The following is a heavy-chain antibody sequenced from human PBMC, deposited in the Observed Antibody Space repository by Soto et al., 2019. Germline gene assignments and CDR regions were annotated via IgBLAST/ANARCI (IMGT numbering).Heavy chain of an antibody. CDR3: ARGAAAGNDAFDI. CDR1: GYAFTSYD. Sequence: ASVKVSCKASGYAFTSYDINWVRQATGQGLEWMGWMNPNSGNTGYAQKFQGRVTMTRNTSISTAYMELSSPRSEDTAVYYCARGAAAGNDAFDIWGQGTMVTVSS. V-gene: IGHV1-8*01. D-gene: IGHD6-13*01. CDR2: MNPNSGNT. J-gene: IGHJ3*02.